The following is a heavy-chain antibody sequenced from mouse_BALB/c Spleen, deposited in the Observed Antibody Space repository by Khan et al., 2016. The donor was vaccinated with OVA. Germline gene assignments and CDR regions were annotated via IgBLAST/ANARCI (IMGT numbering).Heavy chain of an antibody. V-gene: IGHV5-6-3*01. J-gene: IGHJ2*01. D-gene: IGHD3-3*01. CDR3: ARRARTIN. CDR1: GFTFSSYG. Sequence: DVMLVESGGGLVQPGGSLKLSCAASGFTFSSYGMSWVRQTPDKRLELVATINSNGGSTYYPDSVKVRFTISRDNAKNTLYLQMSSLKSENTAMYYCARRARTINWGQGTTLTVSS. CDR2: INSNGGST.